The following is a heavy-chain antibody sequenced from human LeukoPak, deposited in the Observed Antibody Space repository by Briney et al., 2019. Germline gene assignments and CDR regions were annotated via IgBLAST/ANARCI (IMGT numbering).Heavy chain of an antibody. CDR3: ARGTGLRPSRFDP. CDR1: GGSFSGYY. CDR2: INHSGST. J-gene: IGHJ5*02. Sequence: SETLCLTCAVDGGSFSGYYWSWIRQPPGEGLEWIGEINHSGSTNYNPSLKSRVTISVDTSKNQFSLKLSSVTAADTAVYYCARGTGLRPSRFDPWGKGTLVTVSS. V-gene: IGHV4-34*01. D-gene: IGHD4-17*01.